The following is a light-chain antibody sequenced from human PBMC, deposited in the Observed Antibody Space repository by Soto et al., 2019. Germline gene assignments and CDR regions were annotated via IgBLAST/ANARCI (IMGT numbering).Light chain of an antibody. CDR2: DVS. Sequence: QSVLTQPASVSGSPGQSITISCTGTSSDVVSYNYVSWYQQHPGKAPKLMIYDVSDRPSGVSNRFSGSKSGNMASLTISGLQAEDEADYYCSSYTSSSTFPCVFGTGTKVTVL. CDR1: SSDVVSYNY. CDR3: SSYTSSSTFPCV. V-gene: IGLV2-14*01. J-gene: IGLJ1*01.